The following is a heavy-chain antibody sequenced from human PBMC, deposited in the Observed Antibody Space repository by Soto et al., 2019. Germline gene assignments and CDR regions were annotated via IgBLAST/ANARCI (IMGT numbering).Heavy chain of an antibody. D-gene: IGHD3-10*01. V-gene: IGHV3-33*01. Sequence: QLQLVDSGGGVVQPGRSLRLSCAASGFTFSSYGMHWVRQAPGKGLEWVAVIWYDGSNKYYADSVKGRFTISRDNSKNTLYLQMNSLRAEDTAVYYCARAGPNYYGSGNLGAFDYWGQGTLVTVSS. CDR3: ARAGPNYYGSGNLGAFDY. J-gene: IGHJ4*02. CDR1: GFTFSSYG. CDR2: IWYDGSNK.